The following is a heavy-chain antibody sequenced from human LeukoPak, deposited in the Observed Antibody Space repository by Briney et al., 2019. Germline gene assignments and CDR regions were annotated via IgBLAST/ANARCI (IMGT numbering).Heavy chain of an antibody. Sequence: SVKVSCKASGGTFSSYAISWVRQAPGQGLEWMGGIIPIFGIANYAQKFQGRVTITADKSTSTAYMELSSLRSEDTAVYYCARGGAHVLRFDPDAFDIWGQGTMVTVSS. D-gene: IGHD3-3*01. CDR2: IIPIFGIA. CDR1: GGTFSSYA. J-gene: IGHJ3*02. V-gene: IGHV1-69*10. CDR3: ARGGAHVLRFDPDAFDI.